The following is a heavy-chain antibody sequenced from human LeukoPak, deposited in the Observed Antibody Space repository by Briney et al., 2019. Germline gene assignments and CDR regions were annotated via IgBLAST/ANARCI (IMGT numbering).Heavy chain of an antibody. V-gene: IGHV3-7*01. D-gene: IGHD1-26*01. CDR1: GFSFNGYW. Sequence: GGSLRLSCAASGFSFNGYWMSWVRQAPGKGLEWVASIEQEGSEKHYVDSVKGRFTISRDNTQYSLYLQMNSLRAEDTGVYYCARDHVARGSYYYFDRWGQGTLVTVSS. CDR3: ARDHVARGSYYYFDR. J-gene: IGHJ4*02. CDR2: IEQEGSEK.